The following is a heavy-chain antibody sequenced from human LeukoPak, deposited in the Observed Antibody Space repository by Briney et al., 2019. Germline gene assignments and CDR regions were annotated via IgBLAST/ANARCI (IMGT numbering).Heavy chain of an antibody. CDR2: INPYNGNT. CDR1: GYTFTNYG. Sequence: ASVKVSCKASGYTFTNYGISWVRQAPGQGLEWMGWINPYNGNTNYAQNLQGRVTMTTDTSTSTAYMELRSLRSDDTAVYYCAREVPYDSSRYYQPFDYWGQGTLVTVSS. J-gene: IGHJ4*02. CDR3: AREVPYDSSRYYQPFDY. V-gene: IGHV1-18*01. D-gene: IGHD3-22*01.